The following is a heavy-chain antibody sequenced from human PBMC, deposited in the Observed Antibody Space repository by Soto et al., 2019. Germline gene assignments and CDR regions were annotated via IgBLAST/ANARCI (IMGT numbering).Heavy chain of an antibody. D-gene: IGHD6-13*01. Sequence: QVQLQESGPGLVKPSGTLSLTCAVSGGSISSSNWWSWVRQPPGTGLEWIGEIYHSASTNYNPSLKIRVTISVDKSKNQFSRKLSSVPAADTAVYYCARATLAAAGTGCGYWGQGTLVIVSP. CDR3: ARATLAAAGTGCGY. CDR1: GGSISSSNW. J-gene: IGHJ4*02. V-gene: IGHV4-4*02. CDR2: IYHSAST.